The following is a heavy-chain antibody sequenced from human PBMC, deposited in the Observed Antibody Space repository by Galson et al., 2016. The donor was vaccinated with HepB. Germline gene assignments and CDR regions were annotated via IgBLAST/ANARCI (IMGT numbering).Heavy chain of an antibody. D-gene: IGHD3-3*01. CDR3: ARVVTFGVVKPSLHFDY. CDR1: GASISSRNW. J-gene: IGHJ4*02. CDR2: IYDGGTT. V-gene: IGHV4-4*02. Sequence: ETLSLTCAVSGASISSRNWWSWVRQPPGKGLEWIGEIYDGGTTNYNPSLKSRLSISVDESTNQFSLRLTSVTAADPAFYYCARVVTFGVVKPSLHFDYGGQGTLVAVSS.